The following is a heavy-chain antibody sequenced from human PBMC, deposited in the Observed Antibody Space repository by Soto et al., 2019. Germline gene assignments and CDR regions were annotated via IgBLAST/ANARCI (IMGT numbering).Heavy chain of an antibody. CDR1: GFTFSSCW. D-gene: IGHD3-22*01. J-gene: IGHJ4*02. V-gene: IGHV3-7*01. CDR2: IKQDGSEK. CDR3: ARWDHSSGLDY. Sequence: GGSLRLSCAASGFTFSSCWMSWVRQAPGKGLQWVANIKQDGSEKYYVDSVKGRFTISRDNAKNSLYLQMNSLRAEDTAVYYCARWDHSSGLDYWRQGTLVTVSS.